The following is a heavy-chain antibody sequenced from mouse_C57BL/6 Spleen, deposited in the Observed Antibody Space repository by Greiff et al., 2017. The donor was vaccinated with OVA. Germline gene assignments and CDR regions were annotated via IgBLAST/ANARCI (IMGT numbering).Heavy chain of an antibody. CDR3: ARRNSRSAMDY. V-gene: IGHV1-82*01. Sequence: QVQLQQSGPELVKPGASVKISCKASGYAFSSSWMNWVKQRPGKGLEWIGRIYPGDGDTNYNGKFKGKATLTADKPSSTAYMQLSSLTSEDSAVYFCARRNSRSAMDYWGQGTSVTVSS. CDR1: GYAFSSSW. J-gene: IGHJ4*01. D-gene: IGHD2-12*01. CDR2: IYPGDGDT.